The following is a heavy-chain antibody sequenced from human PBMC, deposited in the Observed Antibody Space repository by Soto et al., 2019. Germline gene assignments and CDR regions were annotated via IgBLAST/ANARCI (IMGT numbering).Heavy chain of an antibody. Sequence: PGGSLRLSCAASGFTFSSYAMHWVRQVPGKGLEWVAVISYDGSNIYYADSVKGRFTISRDNSKNTLYLQMNSLRAEDTAVYYCANSFVDTAMVFDYWGQGTLVTVSS. CDR1: GFTFSSYA. V-gene: IGHV3-30-3*01. D-gene: IGHD5-18*01. CDR3: ANSFVDTAMVFDY. J-gene: IGHJ4*02. CDR2: ISYDGSNI.